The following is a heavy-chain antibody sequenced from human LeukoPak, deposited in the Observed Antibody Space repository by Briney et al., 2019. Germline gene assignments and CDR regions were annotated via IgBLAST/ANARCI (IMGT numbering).Heavy chain of an antibody. Sequence: PGGSLRLSCAASGITFTSYAMSWVRQAPGKGLEGVSIISGSGDTTMYADSVKGRFTISRDNFKNTVYLQMNSLRAEDTAVYYCHVGDGYIFQWGQGTLVVVSS. CDR1: GITFTSYA. J-gene: IGHJ4*02. CDR3: HVGDGYIFQ. V-gene: IGHV3-23*01. D-gene: IGHD5-24*01. CDR2: ISGSGDTT.